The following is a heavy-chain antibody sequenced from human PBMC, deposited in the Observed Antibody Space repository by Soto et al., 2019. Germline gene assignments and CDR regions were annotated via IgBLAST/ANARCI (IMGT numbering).Heavy chain of an antibody. CDR3: AKDRDGAAAGPTKFSGMDV. Sequence: EVQLLESGGGLVQPGGSLRLSCAASGFTFSSYAMSWVRQAPGKGLEWVSVISGSGDSTYYADSVRGRFTISRDNSKNTLYLQMNSVRAEDTAVYYCAKDRDGAAAGPTKFSGMDVWGQGTTVTVSS. J-gene: IGHJ6*02. CDR2: ISGSGDST. V-gene: IGHV3-23*01. CDR1: GFTFSSYA. D-gene: IGHD6-13*01.